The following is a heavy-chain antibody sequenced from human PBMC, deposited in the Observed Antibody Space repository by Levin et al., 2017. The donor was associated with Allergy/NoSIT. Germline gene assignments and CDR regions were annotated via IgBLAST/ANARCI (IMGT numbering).Heavy chain of an antibody. V-gene: IGHV1-18*01. CDR2: ISAYSGDT. J-gene: IGHJ4*02. CDR1: GYSFSNNG. Sequence: ASVKVSCKCSGYSFSNNGISWVRQAPGQGLEWLGWISAYSGDTKYAQKFQGRVTLTTETSTSTAYMELRNLKSDDTAVYRCAREARGSDSYLPMDYWGQGTLVTVSS. D-gene: IGHD3-16*01. CDR3: AREARGSDSYLPMDY.